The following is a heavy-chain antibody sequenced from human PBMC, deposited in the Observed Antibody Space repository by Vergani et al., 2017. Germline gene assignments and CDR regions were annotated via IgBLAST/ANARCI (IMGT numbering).Heavy chain of an antibody. CDR2: ISGSAGST. Sequence: EVQLLESGGDFVQPGGSLRLSCAASGFTFSNYAMTWVRQSPGKGLEWVSVISGSAGSTFYADSVKGRFIISRDNSANTMYLQMNSLRAEDTAVYYCASPDPYCSSTSCQGYYYYGMDVWGQGTTVTVSS. V-gene: IGHV3-23*01. J-gene: IGHJ6*02. D-gene: IGHD2-2*01. CDR1: GFTFSNYA. CDR3: ASPDPYCSSTSCQGYYYYGMDV.